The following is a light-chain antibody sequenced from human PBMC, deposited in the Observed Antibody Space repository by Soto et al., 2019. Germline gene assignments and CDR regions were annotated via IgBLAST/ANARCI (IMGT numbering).Light chain of an antibody. V-gene: IGLV1-51*01. CDR2: VVS. CDR1: SSNIGNNY. Sequence: QSVLTQSPSVSAAPGQKVTISCSGSSSNIGNNYVSWYQQLPGTAPKLMIYVVSQRPSGVPARFSGSKSGNTASLTISGLQAEDEADYYCCSYAGGQTVCGGGTKVTVL. J-gene: IGLJ2*01. CDR3: CSYAGGQTV.